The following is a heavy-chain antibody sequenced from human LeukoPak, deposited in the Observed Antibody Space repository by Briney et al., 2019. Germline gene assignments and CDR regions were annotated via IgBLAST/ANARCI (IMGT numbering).Heavy chain of an antibody. Sequence: PGGSLRLSCAASGFTFSNAWMSWVRQAPGKGLEWVGRIKSKTDGGTTDYAAPVKGRFTISRDDSKTTLYLQMNSLKTEDTAVYYCTTGVTRWLQCGYWGQGTLVTVSP. CDR3: TTGVTRWLQCGY. CDR1: GFTFSNAW. V-gene: IGHV3-15*01. J-gene: IGHJ4*02. D-gene: IGHD5-24*01. CDR2: IKSKTDGGTT.